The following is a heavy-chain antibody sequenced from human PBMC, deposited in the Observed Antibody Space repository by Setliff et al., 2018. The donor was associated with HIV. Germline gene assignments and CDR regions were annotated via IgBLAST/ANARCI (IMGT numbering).Heavy chain of an antibody. CDR2: INSEGRNS. J-gene: IGHJ4*02. CDR1: GFSVSSSW. Sequence: GGSLRLSCVASGFSVSSSWMHWVRQVPGKGLEWVSRINSEGRNSAYADSVKGRFTISRDSAKNTLYLQMNSLRAEDTAVYYCASRPPYEKYLAVFDYWGQGTLVTVSS. D-gene: IGHD3-16*01. V-gene: IGHV3-74*01. CDR3: ASRPPYEKYLAVFDY.